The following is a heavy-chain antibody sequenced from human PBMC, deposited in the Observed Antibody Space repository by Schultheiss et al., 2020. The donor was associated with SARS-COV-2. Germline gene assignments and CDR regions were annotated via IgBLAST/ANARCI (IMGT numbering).Heavy chain of an antibody. Sequence: SETLSLTCSVSGGSISSGSYYWGWIRQPPGKGLEWIGYIYYSGSTYYNPSLKSRVTISVDTSKNQFSLKLSSVTAADTAVYYCARDRGGYDAFDIWGQGTMVTVSS. V-gene: IGHV4-31*03. J-gene: IGHJ3*02. CDR3: ARDRGGYDAFDI. CDR1: GGSISSGSYY. D-gene: IGHD3-22*01. CDR2: IYYSGST.